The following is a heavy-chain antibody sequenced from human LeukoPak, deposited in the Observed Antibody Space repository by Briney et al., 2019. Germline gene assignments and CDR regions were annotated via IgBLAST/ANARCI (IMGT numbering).Heavy chain of an antibody. CDR1: GGSISTYY. Sequence: PSETLSLTCTVSGGSISTYYWSWIRQPPGKGLEWIGYIYYSGSTYYNPSLKSRVTISVDTSKNQFSLKLSSVTAADTAVYYCAGAKFDSGYDLNYYYGMDVWGQGTTVTVSS. J-gene: IGHJ6*02. CDR2: IYYSGST. CDR3: AGAKFDSGYDLNYYYGMDV. D-gene: IGHD5-12*01. V-gene: IGHV4-59*08.